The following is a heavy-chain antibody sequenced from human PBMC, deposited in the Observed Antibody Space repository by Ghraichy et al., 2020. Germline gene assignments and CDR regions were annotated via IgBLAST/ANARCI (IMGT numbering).Heavy chain of an antibody. Sequence: GRSLRLSCAASGFTFSSYAMHWVRQAPGKGLEWVAVISYDGSNKYYADSVKGRFTISRDNSKNTLYLQMNSLRAEDTAVYYCARDEGLNYDLELRLNYYYYGMDVWGQGTTVTVSS. D-gene: IGHD3-3*01. CDR1: GFTFSSYA. CDR2: ISYDGSNK. J-gene: IGHJ6*02. CDR3: ARDEGLNYDLELRLNYYYYGMDV. V-gene: IGHV3-30*04.